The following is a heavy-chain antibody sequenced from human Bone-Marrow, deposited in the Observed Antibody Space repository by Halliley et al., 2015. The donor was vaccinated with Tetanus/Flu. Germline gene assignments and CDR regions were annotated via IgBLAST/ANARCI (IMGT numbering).Heavy chain of an antibody. Sequence: QLVQSGGGLEQPGRSLRLSCAASGFTFDNYAMHWVRQAPGKGLEWVSGISWDGGRIAYADSVKGRFTISRDNAKNSLYLQMDSLRTEDTALYYCGKDRMWFGDHYYGIDVWGLGTTVTVSS. CDR1: GFTFDNYA. CDR2: ISWDGGRI. J-gene: IGHJ6*02. D-gene: IGHD3-10*01. V-gene: IGHV3-9*01. CDR3: GKDRMWFGDHYYGIDV.